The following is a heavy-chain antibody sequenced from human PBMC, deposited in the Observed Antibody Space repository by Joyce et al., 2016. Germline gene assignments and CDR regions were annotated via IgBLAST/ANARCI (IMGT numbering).Heavy chain of an antibody. D-gene: IGHD6-13*01. CDR3: AREGYSGAWYFFDY. CDR1: GFTFTTYG. Sequence: QVQLVESGGGVVQPGGSMRLSCAASGFTFTTYGMHWVRQAPGKVLEWVALIWNDGTNKYYSDSVKGRFTISRDDSKNTLYLQMNSLRAEDTAVYYCAREGYSGAWYFFDYWGQGTLVTVSS. J-gene: IGHJ4*02. V-gene: IGHV3-33*01. CDR2: IWNDGTNK.